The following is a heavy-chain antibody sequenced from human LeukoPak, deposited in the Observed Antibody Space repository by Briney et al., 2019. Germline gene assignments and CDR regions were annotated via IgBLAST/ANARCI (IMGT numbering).Heavy chain of an antibody. D-gene: IGHD3-16*01. CDR2: IIPIFGTA. Sequence: SVKVSCKASGGTFSSYAVSWVRQAPGQGLEWMGGIIPIFGTANYAQKFQGRVTITTDESTSTAYMELSSLRSEDTAVYYCARGGVVRGYPDYWGQGTLVTVSS. V-gene: IGHV1-69*05. CDR3: ARGGVVRGYPDY. CDR1: GGTFSSYA. J-gene: IGHJ4*02.